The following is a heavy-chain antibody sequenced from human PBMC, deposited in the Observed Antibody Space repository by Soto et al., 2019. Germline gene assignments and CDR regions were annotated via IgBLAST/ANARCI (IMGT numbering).Heavy chain of an antibody. J-gene: IGHJ6*03. CDR1: GDSVSSNSAA. CDR2: TYYRSRWYN. Sequence: SQTLSLTCAISGDSVSSNSAAWNWIRQSPSRGLEWLGRTYYRSRWYNDYAVSVKSRITVNPDTSKNQFSLHLNSVTPEDTAVYYCAGTPSLQWYYMDVWDKGTTVTAP. V-gene: IGHV6-1*01. CDR3: AGTPSLQWYYMDV. D-gene: IGHD1-7*01.